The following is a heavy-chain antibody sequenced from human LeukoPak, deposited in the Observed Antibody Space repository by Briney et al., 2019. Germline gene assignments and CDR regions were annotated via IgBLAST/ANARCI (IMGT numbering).Heavy chain of an antibody. CDR2: IYHSGST. CDR1: GGSISSGGYS. Sequence: SETLSLTCAVSGGSISSGGYSWSWIRQPPGTGLEWIGYIYHSGSTYYNPSLKSRVTISVDRSKNQFSLKLSSVTAADTAVYYCAREDTSAAVDYWGQGTLVTVSS. J-gene: IGHJ4*02. V-gene: IGHV4-30-2*01. D-gene: IGHD6-13*01. CDR3: AREDTSAAVDY.